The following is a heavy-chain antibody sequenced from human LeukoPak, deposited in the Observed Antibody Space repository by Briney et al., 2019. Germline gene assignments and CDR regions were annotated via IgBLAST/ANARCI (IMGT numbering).Heavy chain of an antibody. D-gene: IGHD2-2*03. CDR3: ASGYCSSTSCHATGHNWFDP. J-gene: IGHJ5*02. CDR1: GGSISSYY. V-gene: IGHV4-4*07. CDR2: IYTSGST. Sequence: SETLSLTCTVSGGSISSYYWSWIRQPAGKGLEWIGRIYTSGSTNYNPSLKSRVTISVDTSKNQFSLKLSSVTAADTAVYYCASGYCSSTSCHATGHNWFDPWGQGTLVTVSS.